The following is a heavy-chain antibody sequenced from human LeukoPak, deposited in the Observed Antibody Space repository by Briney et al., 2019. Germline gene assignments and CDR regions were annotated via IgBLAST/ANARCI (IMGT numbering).Heavy chain of an antibody. CDR1: GYTFTGYY. CDR2: INPNSGGT. CDR3: ARDYTPIQLWFSLYYYGMDV. J-gene: IGHJ6*02. D-gene: IGHD5-18*01. Sequence: ASVKVSCKASGYTFTGYYMHWVRQAPGQGLEWMGWINPNSGGTNYAQKFQGRVTMTRDTSISTAYMELSRLRSDDTAVYYCARDYTPIQLWFSLYYYGMDVWGQGTTVTVSS. V-gene: IGHV1-2*02.